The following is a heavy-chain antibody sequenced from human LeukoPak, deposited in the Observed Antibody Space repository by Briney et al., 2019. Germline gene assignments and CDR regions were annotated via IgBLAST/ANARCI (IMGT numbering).Heavy chain of an antibody. CDR1: GGSISSYY. Sequence: SETLSLTCTVSGGSISSYYWSWIRQPPGRGLEWIGYIYYSGSTNYNPSLKSRVTISVDTSKNQFSLKLSSVTAADTAVYYCARAHIHRIAAAYYYYYMDVWGKGTTVTVSS. CDR2: IYYSGST. J-gene: IGHJ6*03. CDR3: ARAHIHRIAAAYYYYYMDV. V-gene: IGHV4-59*01. D-gene: IGHD6-13*01.